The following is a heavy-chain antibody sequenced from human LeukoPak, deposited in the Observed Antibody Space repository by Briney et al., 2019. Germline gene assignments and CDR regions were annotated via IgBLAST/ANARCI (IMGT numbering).Heavy chain of an antibody. Sequence: ASVKVSCKASGGTFSSYAISWVRQAPGQGLEWMGGIIPIFGTANYAQKFQGRVTITADESTSTAYMELSSLRSEDTAVYYGASPRYLGRYGMDVWGQGTTVTVSS. D-gene: IGHD3-10*01. V-gene: IGHV1-69*13. CDR2: IIPIFGTA. J-gene: IGHJ6*02. CDR3: ASPRYLGRYGMDV. CDR1: GGTFSSYA.